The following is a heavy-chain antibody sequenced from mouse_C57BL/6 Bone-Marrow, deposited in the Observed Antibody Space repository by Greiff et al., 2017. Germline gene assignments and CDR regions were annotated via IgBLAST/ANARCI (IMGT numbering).Heavy chain of an antibody. CDR3: ARWGTVVATWGEFDYFDD. CDR2: IRNKANGYTT. D-gene: IGHD1-1*01. Sequence: EVNVVESGGGLVQPGGSLSLSCAASGFTFTDYYMSWVRQPPGKALEWLGFIRNKANGYTTEYSASVKGRFTISRDNSQSILYLQMNALRAEDSATYDGARWGTVVATWGEFDYFDDWGQGTTLTVSS. V-gene: IGHV7-3*01. J-gene: IGHJ2*01. CDR1: GFTFTDYY.